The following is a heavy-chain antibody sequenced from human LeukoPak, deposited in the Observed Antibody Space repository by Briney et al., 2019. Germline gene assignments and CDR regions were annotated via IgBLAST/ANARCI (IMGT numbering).Heavy chain of an antibody. D-gene: IGHD2-2*01. Sequence: ASVKVSCKASGYTFTGYYMHRVRQAPGQGLEWMGWINPNSGGTNYAQKFQGRVTMTRDTSISTAYMELSRLRSDDTAVYYCARDTKGFVVPAAIDYWGQGTLVTVSS. J-gene: IGHJ4*02. CDR3: ARDTKGFVVPAAIDY. CDR2: INPNSGGT. CDR1: GYTFTGYY. V-gene: IGHV1-2*02.